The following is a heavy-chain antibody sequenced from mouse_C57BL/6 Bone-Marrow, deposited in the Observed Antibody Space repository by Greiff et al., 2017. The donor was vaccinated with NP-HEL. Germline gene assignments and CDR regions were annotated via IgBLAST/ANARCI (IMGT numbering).Heavy chain of an antibody. CDR3: ARGRRFAY. J-gene: IGHJ3*01. CDR1: GFTFSSYA. Sequence: DVQLVESGGGLVKPGGSLKLSCAASGFTFSSYAMSWVRQTPEKRLEWVATISDGGSYTYYPDNVKGRFTISRDNAKNNQYLQMSHLKSEDTAMYNCARGRRFAYWGQGTLVTVSA. CDR2: ISDGGSYT. D-gene: IGHD2-12*01. V-gene: IGHV5-4*01.